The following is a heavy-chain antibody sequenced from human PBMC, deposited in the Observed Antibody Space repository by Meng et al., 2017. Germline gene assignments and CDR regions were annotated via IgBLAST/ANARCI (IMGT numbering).Heavy chain of an antibody. J-gene: IGHJ4*02. CDR1: GGSFSVYC. Sequence: QVAMQRGGEGPLKACGGLSLPLAVLGGSFSVYCGGVNRQPPGKGLEWIGEINHSGSTNYNPSLKSRVTISVDTSKNQFSLKLSSVTAADTAVYYCARDTVEAYCGGDCCPFGYWGQGTLVTVSS. D-gene: IGHD2-21*02. CDR2: INHSGST. CDR3: ARDTVEAYCGGDCCPFGY. V-gene: IGHV4-34*01.